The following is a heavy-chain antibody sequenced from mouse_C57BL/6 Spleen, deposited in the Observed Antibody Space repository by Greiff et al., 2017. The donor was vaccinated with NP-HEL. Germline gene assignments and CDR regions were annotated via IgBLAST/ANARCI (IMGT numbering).Heavy chain of an antibody. Sequence: QVQLQQSGAELVRPGASVKLSCKASGYTFTDYYINWVKQRPGQGLEWIARIYPGSGNTYYNEKFKGKATLTAEKSSSTAYMQLSSLTSEDSAVYFCARGDLLLDYWGQGTTLTVSS. D-gene: IGHD1-1*01. CDR3: ARGDLLLDY. CDR2: IYPGSGNT. CDR1: GYTFTDYY. J-gene: IGHJ2*01. V-gene: IGHV1-76*01.